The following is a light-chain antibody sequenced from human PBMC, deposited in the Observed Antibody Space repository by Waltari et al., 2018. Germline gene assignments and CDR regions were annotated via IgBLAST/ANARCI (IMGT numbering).Light chain of an antibody. CDR1: QAISNH. J-gene: IGKJ4*01. CDR3: QQYSSYPLT. Sequence: LPKPQSQASPSALVGDRVTITCRANQAISNHLAWIQQKPGKAPKSLIYGSSTLQSGVPSKFSGSGSGTDFTLTISGLQPEDFATYYCQQYSSYPLTFGGGTKVAIK. V-gene: IGKV1-16*02. CDR2: GSS.